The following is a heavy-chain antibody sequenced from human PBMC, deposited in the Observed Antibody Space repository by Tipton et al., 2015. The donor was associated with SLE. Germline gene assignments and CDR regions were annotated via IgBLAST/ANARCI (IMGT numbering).Heavy chain of an antibody. V-gene: IGHV4-31*03. CDR2: IYYSGST. CDR3: ARGSAAMATGFDY. J-gene: IGHJ4*02. CDR1: GGSISSGGYY. D-gene: IGHD5-18*01. Sequence: TLSLTCTVSGGSISSGGYYWSWIRQHPGKGLEWIGYIYYSGSTYYNPSLKSRVTISVDTSKNQFSLKLSSVTAADTAVYYCARGSAAMATGFDYWGQGTLVTVSS.